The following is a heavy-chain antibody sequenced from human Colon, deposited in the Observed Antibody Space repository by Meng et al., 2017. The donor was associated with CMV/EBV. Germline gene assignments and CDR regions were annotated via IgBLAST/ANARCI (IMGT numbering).Heavy chain of an antibody. CDR3: ARDDGDY. Sequence: GESLKISCAASGFTLSPYWMKWVRQAPGKGLEWVASINKDGSGKYYVASVRGRFTISRDNAKNSLYLQLDTLRAEDTALYHCARDDGDYWGQGMLVTVSS. CDR1: GFTLSPYW. CDR2: INKDGSGK. V-gene: IGHV3-7*01. J-gene: IGHJ4*02. D-gene: IGHD5-24*01.